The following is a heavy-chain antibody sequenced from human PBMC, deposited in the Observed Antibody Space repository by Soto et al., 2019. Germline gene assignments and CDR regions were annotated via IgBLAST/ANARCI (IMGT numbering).Heavy chain of an antibody. D-gene: IGHD6-25*01. Sequence: GASGKVSCKASGGTFSSYAISWVRQAPGQGLEWMGGIIPIFGTANYAQKFQGRVTITADESTSTAYMELSSLRSEDTAVYYCARSSSAHWVGFDYWGQGTLVTGSS. CDR3: ARSSSAHWVGFDY. CDR2: IIPIFGTA. V-gene: IGHV1-69*13. CDR1: GGTFSSYA. J-gene: IGHJ4*02.